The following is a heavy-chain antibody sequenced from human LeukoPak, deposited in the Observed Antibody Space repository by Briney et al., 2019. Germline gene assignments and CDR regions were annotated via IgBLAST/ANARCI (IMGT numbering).Heavy chain of an antibody. CDR3: ARRSGGSDYGDYVRY. Sequence: GESLKISCKGSAYSFTRYWIGWVRQMPGKGLEWMGSIYPGNSETRYSPPFQGRVIMSADKSISTAYLQWSSLKASDTAMYYCARRSGGSDYGDYVRYWGQGTMVTVSS. V-gene: IGHV5-51*01. D-gene: IGHD4-17*01. CDR2: IYPGNSET. J-gene: IGHJ3*01. CDR1: AYSFTRYW.